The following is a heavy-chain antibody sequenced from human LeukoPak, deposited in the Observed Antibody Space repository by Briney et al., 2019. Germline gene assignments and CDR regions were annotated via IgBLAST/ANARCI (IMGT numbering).Heavy chain of an antibody. CDR3: ARGGGIFTYYYYMDV. Sequence: SETLSLTCTVSGGSISSSSYYWGWIRQPPGKGLEWIGYIYYSGSTNYNPSLKSRVTISVDTSKNQFSLKLSSVTAADTAVYYCARGGGIFTYYYYMDVWGKGTTVTLSS. J-gene: IGHJ6*03. V-gene: IGHV4-61*05. CDR1: GGSISSSSYY. D-gene: IGHD2-15*01. CDR2: IYYSGST.